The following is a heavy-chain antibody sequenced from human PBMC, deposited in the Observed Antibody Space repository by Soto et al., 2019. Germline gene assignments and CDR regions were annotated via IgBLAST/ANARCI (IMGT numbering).Heavy chain of an antibody. J-gene: IGHJ4*02. CDR2: IIPFLDVT. D-gene: IGHD3-16*01. CDR3: ASGNDPDVDY. Sequence: QVPLVQSGAEVKKPGSSVKVSFKASGDTFSRHNIAWVRKAPGQGLEWMGRIIPFLDVTNYAQKFRGRVTITADKSTITAYMELSSLRSDDTALYFCASGNDPDVDYWGQGTLVTVSS. CDR1: GDTFSRHN. V-gene: IGHV1-69*02.